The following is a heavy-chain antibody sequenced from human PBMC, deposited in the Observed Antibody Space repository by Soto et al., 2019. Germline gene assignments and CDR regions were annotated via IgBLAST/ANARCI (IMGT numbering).Heavy chain of an antibody. D-gene: IGHD3-22*01. CDR2: IYYSGST. J-gene: IGHJ4*02. Sequence: PSETLSLTCTVSGGSISSGDYYWSWIRQPPGKGLEWIGYIYYSGSTYYNPSLKSRVTISVDTSKNQFSLKLSSVTAADTAVYYCARADGIPRAFRYYYDSSGYLWGQGTLVTVSS. CDR3: ARADGIPRAFRYYYDSSGYL. V-gene: IGHV4-30-4*01. CDR1: GGSISSGDYY.